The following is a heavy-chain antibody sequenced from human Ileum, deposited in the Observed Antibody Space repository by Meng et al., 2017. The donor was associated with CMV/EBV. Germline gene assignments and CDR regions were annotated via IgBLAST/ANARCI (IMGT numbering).Heavy chain of an antibody. V-gene: IGHV3-30-3*01. CDR3: ARGARTSSYAFDV. J-gene: IGHJ3*01. CDR1: GFTFSSYA. CDR2: VSYGGDSK. Sequence: GESLKTSCAASGFTFSSYALHWVRQAPGKGLEWVAAVSYGGDSKHYADSLKGRFTISRDNSKNTLYLQVNSPRAEDTAVYYCARGARTSSYAFDVWGQGTTVTVSS.